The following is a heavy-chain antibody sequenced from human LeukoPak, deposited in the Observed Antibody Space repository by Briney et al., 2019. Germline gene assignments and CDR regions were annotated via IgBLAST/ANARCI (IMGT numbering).Heavy chain of an antibody. CDR3: ARAYSGRYGLGYYYMDV. V-gene: IGHV3-66*01. CDR2: IYSGGST. CDR1: GFTVSSNY. D-gene: IGHD1-26*01. J-gene: IGHJ6*03. Sequence: GGSLRLSCAASGFTVSSNYMSWVRQAPGKGLEWVSIIYSGGSTYYADSVKGRFTISRDSSKNTLYLQMNSLRAEDTAVYYCARAYSGRYGLGYYYMDVWGKGTTVTISS.